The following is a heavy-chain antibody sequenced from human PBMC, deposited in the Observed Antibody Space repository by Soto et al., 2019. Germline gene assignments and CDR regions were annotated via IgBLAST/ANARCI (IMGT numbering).Heavy chain of an antibody. Sequence: GGSLRLSCAASGFTFSSYEMNWVRQAPGKGLEWVSYISSSGSTIYYADSVKGRFTISRDNAKNSLYLQMNSLRAEDTAVYYCARMVGYCSGGSCFDAFDIWGQGTMVTVSS. CDR2: ISSSGSTI. V-gene: IGHV3-48*03. D-gene: IGHD2-15*01. CDR3: ARMVGYCSGGSCFDAFDI. J-gene: IGHJ3*02. CDR1: GFTFSSYE.